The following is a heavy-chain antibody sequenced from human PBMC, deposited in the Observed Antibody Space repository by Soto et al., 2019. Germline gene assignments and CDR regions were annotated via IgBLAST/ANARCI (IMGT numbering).Heavy chain of an antibody. V-gene: IGHV1-18*01. Sequence: ASVKVSCKASDYTFASYGVSWVRQAPGQGLEWMGWISAYTGSTNYAQKFQGRVTLTTDTSTSTAYMELRSLTSDDTALYYCARDVDERLTGYYIPFDYWGQGTKVTVYS. CDR1: DYTFASYG. D-gene: IGHD3-9*01. CDR2: ISAYTGST. CDR3: ARDVDERLTGYYIPFDY. J-gene: IGHJ4*02.